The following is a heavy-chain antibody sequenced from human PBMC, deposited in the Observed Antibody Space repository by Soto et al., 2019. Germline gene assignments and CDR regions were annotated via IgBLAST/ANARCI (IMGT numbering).Heavy chain of an antibody. CDR3: ARRAAAGRSFDY. CDR2: ISSSGNSI. V-gene: IGHV3-48*04. D-gene: IGHD6-13*01. CDR1: GFTFSSYS. Sequence: PGGSLRLSCGASGFTFSSYSMNWVRQAPGKGLEWVSYISSSGNSIYYADSVRGRFTVSRDNAKNSLFLQMNSLRAEDTAVYYCARRAAAGRSFDYWGLGTLVTVSS. J-gene: IGHJ4*02.